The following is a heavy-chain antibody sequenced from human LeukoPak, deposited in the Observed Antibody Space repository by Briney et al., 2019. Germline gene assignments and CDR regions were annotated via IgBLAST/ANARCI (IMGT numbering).Heavy chain of an antibody. CDR2: IYYSGST. Sequence: PSETLSLTCTVSGGSIFSYYWSWIRQPPGKGLEWMGYIYYSGSTNYNPSLKSRVTISVDTSKDQFSLRVSSVTAADTAVYYCARHLNNCGDDCYIFDYWGQGTLVTVSS. D-gene: IGHD2-21*01. V-gene: IGHV4-59*08. J-gene: IGHJ4*02. CDR1: GGSIFSYY. CDR3: ARHLNNCGDDCYIFDY.